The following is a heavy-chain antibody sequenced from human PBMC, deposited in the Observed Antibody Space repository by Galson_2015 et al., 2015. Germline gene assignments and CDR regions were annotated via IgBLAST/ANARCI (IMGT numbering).Heavy chain of an antibody. V-gene: IGHV3-7*01. CDR2: IKQDGSDR. CDR1: GFTFRTYW. J-gene: IGHJ6*02. D-gene: IGHD2-21*02. Sequence: SLRLSCAASGFTFRTYWMSWVRQAPGKGLEWVANIKQDGSDRYYVDSVKGRFAISRDNAENSLYLQMNSLRVEDTAVYYCAKGLPGGVYYGMDVWGQGTTVTVSS. CDR3: AKGLPGGVYYGMDV.